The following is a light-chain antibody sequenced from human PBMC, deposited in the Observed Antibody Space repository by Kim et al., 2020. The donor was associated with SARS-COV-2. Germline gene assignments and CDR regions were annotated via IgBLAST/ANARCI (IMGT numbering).Light chain of an antibody. CDR1: SSDVGGYNY. Sequence: QSALTQPPSASGSPGQSVTISCTGTSSDVGGYNYVSWYQQHPGKAPKLLLYVVNKRPSGVPDRFSGSKSGNTASLTVTGLQAEDEAAYYCSSYAGKNNLIFGGGTQLTVL. CDR3: SSYAGKNNLI. CDR2: VVN. V-gene: IGLV2-8*01. J-gene: IGLJ2*01.